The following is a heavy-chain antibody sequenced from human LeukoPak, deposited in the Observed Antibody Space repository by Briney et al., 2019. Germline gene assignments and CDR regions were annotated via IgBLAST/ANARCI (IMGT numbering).Heavy chain of an antibody. CDR3: ARIYGRPPRFDP. J-gene: IGHJ5*02. CDR2: IYYSGST. Sequence: SETLSLTCSVSGGSISGYYWSWIRQPPGKGLELIGYIYYSGSTNYNPSLKSRVTISVDTSKHQFSLKLSSVTAADTAVYYCARIYGRPPRFDPWGQGTLVTVSS. CDR1: GGSISGYY. V-gene: IGHV4-59*01. D-gene: IGHD3-10*01.